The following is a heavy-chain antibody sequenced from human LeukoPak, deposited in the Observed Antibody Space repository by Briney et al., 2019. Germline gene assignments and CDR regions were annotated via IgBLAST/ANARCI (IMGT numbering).Heavy chain of an antibody. V-gene: IGHV1-18*01. CDR1: GYTFVTYG. D-gene: IGHD3/OR15-3a*01. CDR2: INPHTGDT. CDR3: ARHDFDFDS. J-gene: IGHJ4*02. Sequence: GASVKVSCKASGYTFVTYGISWVRQAPGQGLEWMGWINPHTGDTKNAQKFHDRVTMTADPFTDTAYMELRSLRSDDTAVYYCARHDFDFDSWGQGTLVTVS.